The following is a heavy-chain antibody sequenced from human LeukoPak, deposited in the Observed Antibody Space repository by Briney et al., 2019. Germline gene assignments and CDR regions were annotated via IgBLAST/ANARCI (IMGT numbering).Heavy chain of an antibody. CDR2: ISWNGGTM. CDR3: VKDAFSSWNIGWFDP. D-gene: IGHD1/OR15-1a*01. V-gene: IGHV3-9*01. J-gene: IGHJ5*02. Sequence: GGSLRLSCAASGFTFENYAMHWVRQCPGKGLEWDAGISWNGGTMGYADSVKGRFTISRDNAKNSLYLQMNSLRPEDTAFYYCVKDAFSSWNIGWFDPWGQGTLVTVSS. CDR1: GFTFENYA.